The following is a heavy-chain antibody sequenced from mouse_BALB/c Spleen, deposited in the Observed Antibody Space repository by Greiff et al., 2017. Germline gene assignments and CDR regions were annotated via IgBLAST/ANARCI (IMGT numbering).Heavy chain of an antibody. V-gene: IGHV5-9-1*01. D-gene: IGHD2-14*01. CDR3: ARGEVPHYYAMDY. J-gene: IGHJ4*01. CDR1: GFTFSSYA. CDR2: ISSGGSYT. Sequence: EVMLVESGGGLVKPGGSLKLSCAASGFTFSSYAMSWVRQTPEKRLEWVATISSGGSYTYYPDSVKGRFTISRDNAKNTLYLQMSSLRSEDTAMYYCARGEVPHYYAMDYWGQGTSVTVSS.